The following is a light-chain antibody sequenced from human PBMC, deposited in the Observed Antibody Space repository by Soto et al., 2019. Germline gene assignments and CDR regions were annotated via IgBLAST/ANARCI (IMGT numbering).Light chain of an antibody. CDR2: WAS. CDR1: QSLLYSSDNKNY. J-gene: IGKJ4*01. CDR3: QKHYTPPLT. Sequence: DIVMTQSPDSLAVSLGERATINCKSSQSLLYSSDNKNYLAWYQQKPGRPPKLLIYWASSRESGVPDRFSASGSGKDSPPTISSRQVKDGAFYYCQKHYTPPLTSGGGTKVEIK. V-gene: IGKV4-1*01.